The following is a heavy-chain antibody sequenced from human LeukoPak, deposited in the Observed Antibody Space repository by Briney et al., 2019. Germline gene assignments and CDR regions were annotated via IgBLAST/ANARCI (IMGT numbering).Heavy chain of an antibody. D-gene: IGHD1-1*01. CDR2: SYPSGDST. CDR1: GGTFSSYA. Sequence: ASVKVSCKASGGTFSSYAISWARQAPGHGLEWMGISYPSGDSTNYAQKFQGRVTMTRDTSTSTVYMDLSSLRSEDTAVYYCARWTTTFLDYWGQGTLVTVSS. J-gene: IGHJ4*02. CDR3: ARWTTTFLDY. V-gene: IGHV1-46*01.